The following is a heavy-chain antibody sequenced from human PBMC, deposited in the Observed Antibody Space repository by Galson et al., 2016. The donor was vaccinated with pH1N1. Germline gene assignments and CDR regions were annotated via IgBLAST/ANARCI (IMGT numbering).Heavy chain of an antibody. CDR1: GGPLNSHA. Sequence: SVKVSCKASGGPLNSHAISWVRQAPGQGLEWMGRIVGIFRSANYAQKFQGRVTMTSDTSTNAVSMELSSLKSDDTAVYSCARDLARQHDYWGQGTLVTVSS. V-gene: IGHV1-69*05. CDR3: ARDLARQHDY. J-gene: IGHJ4*02. CDR2: IVGIFRSA.